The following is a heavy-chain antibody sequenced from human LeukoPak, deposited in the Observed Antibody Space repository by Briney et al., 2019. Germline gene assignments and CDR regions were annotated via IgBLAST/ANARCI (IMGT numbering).Heavy chain of an antibody. CDR1: AFTFSNYW. CDR3: SRGDYGIGWYAFDI. J-gene: IGHJ3*02. D-gene: IGHD6-19*01. V-gene: IGHV3-7*01. Sequence: GGSPRLSCAASAFTFSNYWMSWVRQAPGKGLEWVASIKQEGSDKYYVDSVKGRFTISRDNTKSSLYLQMSSLRAEDTALYYCSRGDYGIGWYAFDIWGQGTMVTVSS. CDR2: IKQEGSDK.